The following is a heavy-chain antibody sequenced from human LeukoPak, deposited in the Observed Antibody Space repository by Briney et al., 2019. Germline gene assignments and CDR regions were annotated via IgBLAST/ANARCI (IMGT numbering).Heavy chain of an antibody. CDR3: ARAYVPYYGSGSYYQRLDY. J-gene: IGHJ4*02. Sequence: PSETLSLTCTVSGGSISSYYWSWIRQPAGKGLEWIGRIYTSGSTNYNPSLKSRVTISIDTAKNQFSLRLSSVTAADTAVYYCARAYVPYYGSGSYYQRLDYWGQGTLVTVSS. CDR2: IYTSGST. CDR1: GGSISSYY. D-gene: IGHD3-10*01. V-gene: IGHV4-4*07.